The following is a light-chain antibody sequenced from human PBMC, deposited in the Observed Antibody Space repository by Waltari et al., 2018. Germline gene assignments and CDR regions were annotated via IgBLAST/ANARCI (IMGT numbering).Light chain of an antibody. V-gene: IGKV3-15*01. J-gene: IGKJ2*01. CDR3: HQYNDGPPFN. CDR2: GTS. Sequence: EIVMTQSPATLSVSPGERAILSCRASQSVTTNLAWYQQKPGQAPGLLIYGTSTRATDIPARFRGSGSGTEFTLTISSLQSEDCAVYYCHQYNDGPPFNFGQGTKLEIK. CDR1: QSVTTN.